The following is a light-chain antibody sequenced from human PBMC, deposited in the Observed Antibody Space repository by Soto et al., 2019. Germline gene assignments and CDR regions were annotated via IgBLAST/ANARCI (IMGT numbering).Light chain of an antibody. CDR3: QQRRNWPPL. J-gene: IGKJ5*01. CDR1: QSVGSY. CDR2: GAS. V-gene: IGKV3-11*01. Sequence: EIVLTQSPATLSLYPGERATLSCRASQSVGSYLVWYQQKPGQAPRLLIHGASSRATGIPARFSGSGSGTDFTLTISSLEPEDFAVYYCQQRRNWPPLFGQGTRLEIK.